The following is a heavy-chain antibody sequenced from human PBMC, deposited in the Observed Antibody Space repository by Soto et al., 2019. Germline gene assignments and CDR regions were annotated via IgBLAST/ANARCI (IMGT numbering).Heavy chain of an antibody. Sequence: SVKVSCRASGGTFSSYAISWVRQAPGQGLEWMGGIIPIFGTANYAQKFQGRVTITAGESTSTAYMELSSLRSEDTAVYYCARHIEMATIKGMVYSYYYCMDVWGQGTTVTVSS. CDR3: ARHIEMATIKGMVYSYYYCMDV. D-gene: IGHD5-12*01. J-gene: IGHJ6*02. CDR2: IIPIFGTA. CDR1: GGTFSSYA. V-gene: IGHV1-69*13.